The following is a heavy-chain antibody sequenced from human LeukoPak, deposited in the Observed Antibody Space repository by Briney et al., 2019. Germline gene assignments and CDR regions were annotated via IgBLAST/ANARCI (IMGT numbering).Heavy chain of an antibody. Sequence: SETLSLTCTVSGDSISGYYWSWIRQPPGKGLEWIGYIYYSGGTSYNPSLKTRVTISVDTSKNQLSLKLSSVTAADTAVYYCARAYFWGIAVAGYYFDFWGQGTLVTVSS. CDR1: GDSISGYY. CDR3: ARAYFWGIAVAGYYFDF. CDR2: IYYSGGT. D-gene: IGHD6-19*01. J-gene: IGHJ4*02. V-gene: IGHV4-59*01.